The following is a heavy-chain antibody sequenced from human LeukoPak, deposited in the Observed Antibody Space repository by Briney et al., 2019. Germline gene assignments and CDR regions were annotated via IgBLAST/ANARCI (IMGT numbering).Heavy chain of an antibody. D-gene: IGHD3-22*01. CDR1: GFTFSSYW. V-gene: IGHV3-7*01. Sequence: GGSLRLSCEVSGFTFSSYWMNWVRQAPGKGLEWVANIKQDGSDKYYVDSVKGRFTISRDNAKNSLYLQMNSLRDEDTAVYYCARAQYYDSSGYYYEDNFQHWGQGTLVTVSS. J-gene: IGHJ1*01. CDR2: IKQDGSDK. CDR3: ARAQYYDSSGYYYEDNFQH.